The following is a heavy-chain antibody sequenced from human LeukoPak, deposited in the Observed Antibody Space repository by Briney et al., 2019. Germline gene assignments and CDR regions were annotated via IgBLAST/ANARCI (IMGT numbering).Heavy chain of an antibody. CDR1: GGTFSSYG. V-gene: IGHV1-69*04. J-gene: IGHJ5*01. CDR3: ALFKWDHSWFAS. CDR2: IIPVLGRA. D-gene: IGHD1-26*01. Sequence: SVKVSCKSSGGTFSSYGIGWVRQAPGQGLEWLGTIIPVLGRAYYAQNFQGRLTITADKATTTAYMDLTSLRSEDTAFYFCALFKWDHSWFASWGQGTLVTVSS.